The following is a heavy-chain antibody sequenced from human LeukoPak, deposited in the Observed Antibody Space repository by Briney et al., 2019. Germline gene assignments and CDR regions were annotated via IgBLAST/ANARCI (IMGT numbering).Heavy chain of an antibody. V-gene: IGHV3-53*01. CDR2: IYSGGNT. CDR1: GFTVSSNY. D-gene: IGHD5-24*01. CDR3: ARAKEEMTSILGFDY. J-gene: IGHJ4*02. Sequence: GGSLRLSCAASGFTVSSNYMSWVRQAPGKGLEWVSTIYSGGNTYYADSVKGRFTVSRDNPKNTLYLQMNNLRAEDTAVYYCARAKEEMTSILGFDYWGQGTLVTVSS.